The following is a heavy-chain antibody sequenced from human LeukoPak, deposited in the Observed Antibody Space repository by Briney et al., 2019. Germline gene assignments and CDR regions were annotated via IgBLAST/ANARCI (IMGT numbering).Heavy chain of an antibody. CDR2: IYHSGIT. D-gene: IGHD3-3*01. V-gene: IGHV4-38-2*02. Sequence: SETLSLTCSVSRYSMSDGYYWGWIRQPPGKGLEWIGSIYHSGITYYNPSLRSRLTMSVDTSKNQFSLNLTSVTAADTAVYYWGSLRIFGVAGPDYGGQGTWLTVS. CDR1: RYSMSDGYY. CDR3: GSLRIFGVAGPDY. J-gene: IGHJ4*02.